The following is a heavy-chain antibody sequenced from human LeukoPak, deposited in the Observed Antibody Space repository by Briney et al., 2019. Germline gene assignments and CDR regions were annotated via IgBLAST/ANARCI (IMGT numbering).Heavy chain of an antibody. J-gene: IGHJ5*02. Sequence: PGGSLRLSCAASGFTFSSYGMHWVRQAPGKGLEWVAVIWYDGSNKYYADSVKGRFTISRDNSKNTLYLQMNSLRAEDTAVYYWGREIGITGTQDSEGWSDPWGQGTLVTVSS. CDR3: GREIGITGTQDSEGWSDP. CDR2: IWYDGSNK. V-gene: IGHV3-33*01. CDR1: GFTFSSYG. D-gene: IGHD1-7*01.